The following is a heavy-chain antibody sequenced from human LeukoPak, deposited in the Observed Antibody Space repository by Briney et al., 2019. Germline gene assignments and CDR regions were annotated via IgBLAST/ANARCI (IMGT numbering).Heavy chain of an antibody. CDR2: ISAYNGNT. CDR1: GYTFTSYG. CDR3: ARGDLAAGTGGDDY. V-gene: IGHV1-18*01. J-gene: IGHJ4*02. Sequence: PGESLKISCKASGYTFTSYGISWVRQAPGQGLEWMGWISAYNGNTNYAQKLQGRVTMTTDTSTSTAYMELRSLRSDDTAVYYCARGDLAAGTGGDDYWGQGTLVTVSS. D-gene: IGHD6-13*01.